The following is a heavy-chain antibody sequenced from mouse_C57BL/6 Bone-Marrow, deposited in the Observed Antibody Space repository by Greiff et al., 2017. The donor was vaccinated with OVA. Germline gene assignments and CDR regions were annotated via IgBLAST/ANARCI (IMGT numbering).Heavy chain of an antibody. J-gene: IGHJ4*01. CDR1: GFTFSDYG. CDR3: ARQSVYYAMDY. V-gene: IGHV5-15*01. CDR2: ISNLAYSI. Sequence: EVHLVESGGGLVQPGGSLKLSCAASGFTFSDYGMAWVRQAPRKGPEWVAFISNLAYSIYYADTVTGRFTISRENAKNTLYLEMSSLRSEDTAMYYCARQSVYYAMDYWGQGTSVTVSS.